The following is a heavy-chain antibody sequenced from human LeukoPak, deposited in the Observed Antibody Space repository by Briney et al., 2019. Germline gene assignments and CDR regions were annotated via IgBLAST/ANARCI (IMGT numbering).Heavy chain of an antibody. CDR2: IKQDGSGK. CDR1: GFTFSNYW. D-gene: IGHD3-10*01. J-gene: IGHJ4*02. V-gene: IGHV3-7*03. CDR3: ARAYYYESGSYWFDY. Sequence: GGSLRLSCEASGFTFSNYWMSWVRQAPGKGLEWVANIKQDGSGKYYVDSVKGRFTISRDNAKNSLYLQMNSLRVEDTAMYYCARAYYYESGSYWFDYWGQGTLVTVSS.